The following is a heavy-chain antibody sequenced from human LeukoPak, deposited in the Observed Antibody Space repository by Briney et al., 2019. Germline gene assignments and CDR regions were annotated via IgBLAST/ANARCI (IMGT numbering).Heavy chain of an antibody. Sequence: GASVKVSCKVSGYTLTELSMHWVRQAPGKGLEWMGGFDPEDGETIYAQKFQGRVTITADKSTSTAYMELSSLRSEDTAVYYCARANYGDRSYYFDYWGQGTLVTVSS. D-gene: IGHD4-17*01. J-gene: IGHJ4*02. CDR3: ARANYGDRSYYFDY. CDR2: FDPEDGET. V-gene: IGHV1-24*01. CDR1: GYTLTELS.